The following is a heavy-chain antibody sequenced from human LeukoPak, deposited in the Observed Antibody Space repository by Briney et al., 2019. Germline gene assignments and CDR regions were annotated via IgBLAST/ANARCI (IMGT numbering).Heavy chain of an antibody. CDR3: ARHYRLWFGESHDFDY. CDR1: GGSFSGYY. Sequence: SETLSPTCAVYGGSFSGYYWSWIRQPPGKGLEWIGEINHSGSTKYNPSLKSRVTISVDTSKNQFSLKLSSVTAADTAVYYCARHYRLWFGESHDFDYCGQGTLVTVSS. CDR2: INHSGST. J-gene: IGHJ4*02. V-gene: IGHV4-34*01. D-gene: IGHD3-10*01.